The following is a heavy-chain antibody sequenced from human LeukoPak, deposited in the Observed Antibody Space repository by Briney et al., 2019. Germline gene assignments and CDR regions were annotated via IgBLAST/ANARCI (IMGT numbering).Heavy chain of an antibody. CDR3: AIRPVGSDFDP. CDR1: AFTFSTYS. J-gene: IGHJ5*02. V-gene: IGHV3-48*01. CDR2: ISSHSSTI. D-gene: IGHD3/OR15-3a*01. Sequence: GGSLRLSCTAYAFTFSTYSMNWVRQAPGKGLEWVSYISSHSSTIYYADSVKGRFTISRDNAKNSLYLQMNSLRADDTAVYYCAIRPVGSDFDPWGQGTLVTVSS.